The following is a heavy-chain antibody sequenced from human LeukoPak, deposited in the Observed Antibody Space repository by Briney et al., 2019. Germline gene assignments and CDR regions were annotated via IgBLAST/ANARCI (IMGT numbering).Heavy chain of an antibody. D-gene: IGHD4-23*01. J-gene: IGHJ5*02. Sequence: PRASVKVSCTASGYTFTGYYMHWVRQAPGQGLEWMGWINPNSGGTNYAQKLQGRVTMTRDTSISTAYMELSRLRSDDTAVYYCARPLRWSLVFDPWGQGTLVTVSS. CDR3: ARPLRWSLVFDP. V-gene: IGHV1-2*02. CDR2: INPNSGGT. CDR1: GYTFTGYY.